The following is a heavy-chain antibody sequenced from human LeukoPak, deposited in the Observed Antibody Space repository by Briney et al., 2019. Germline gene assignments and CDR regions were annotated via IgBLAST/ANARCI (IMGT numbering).Heavy chain of an antibody. J-gene: IGHJ4*02. Sequence: GASVKVSCKASGYTFTSYDINWVRQATGQGLEWMGWMNPNSGNTGYAQKFQGRVTMTRNTSISTAYMELSSLRSEDTAVYYCARRYYGSGVISSRLGYWGQGTLVTVSS. D-gene: IGHD3-10*01. CDR3: ARRYYGSGVISSRLGY. CDR2: MNPNSGNT. V-gene: IGHV1-8*01. CDR1: GYTFTSYD.